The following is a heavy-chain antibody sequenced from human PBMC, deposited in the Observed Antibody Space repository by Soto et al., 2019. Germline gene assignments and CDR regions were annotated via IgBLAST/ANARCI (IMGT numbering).Heavy chain of an antibody. D-gene: IGHD6-19*01. CDR2: FDPEDGAT. V-gene: IGHV1-24*01. CDR1: GHTLTELS. CDR3: AAGGTRWLPSAFGY. Sequence: QVQLVQSGAEVRKPGASVKVSCKVSGHTLTELSMHWVRQAPGKGLEWMGGFDPEDGATISAQKFQGRVTVTEDTSTDSIYLALSSLRSEDTAVYYCAAGGTRWLPSAFGYWGPGTLVTISS. J-gene: IGHJ4*02.